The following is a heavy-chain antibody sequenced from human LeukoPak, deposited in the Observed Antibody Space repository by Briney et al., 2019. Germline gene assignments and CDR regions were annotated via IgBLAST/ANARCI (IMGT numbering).Heavy chain of an antibody. CDR1: GFTFSGSA. Sequence: PGGSLRLSCAASGFTFSGSAMHWVRQASGKGLEWVGRIRSKANSYATAYAASVKYRFTISRDDSKNTAYLQMNSLKTEDTALYYCTRLVPAAIDGDYYYGMDVWGQGTTVTVSS. J-gene: IGHJ6*02. CDR3: TRLVPAAIDGDYYYGMDV. V-gene: IGHV3-73*01. D-gene: IGHD2-2*01. CDR2: IRSKANSYAT.